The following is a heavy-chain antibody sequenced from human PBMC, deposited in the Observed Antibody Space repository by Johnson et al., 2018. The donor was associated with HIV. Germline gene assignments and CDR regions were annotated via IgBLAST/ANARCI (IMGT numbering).Heavy chain of an antibody. Sequence: QVQLVESGGGVVQPGRSLRLSCAASGFTFSSYAMHWVRQAPGKGLEWVAVISYDGSNKYYADSVKGRFTISRDNSKNKLYLQMNSLRVEDTAVYYCANRRGIGDGTTGSLDIWGQGTMVTVSS. J-gene: IGHJ3*02. D-gene: IGHD1-1*01. V-gene: IGHV3-30-3*01. CDR2: ISYDGSNK. CDR3: ANRRGIGDGTTGSLDI. CDR1: GFTFSSYA.